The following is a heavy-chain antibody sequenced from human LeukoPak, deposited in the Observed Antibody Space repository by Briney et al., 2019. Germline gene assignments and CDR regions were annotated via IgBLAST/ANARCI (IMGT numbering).Heavy chain of an antibody. CDR2: TYYRSKWYY. Sequence: SQTLSLTCAISGDSVSSSNAAWTWIRQSPSRGLEWLGRTYYRSKWYYEYAASLRGRLTVAPDTSKNQFSLELNSVTPEDTAVYYCVGGNLEFDSWAQGTLVTVSS. CDR1: GDSVSSSNAA. J-gene: IGHJ4*02. D-gene: IGHD1-26*01. CDR3: VGGNLEFDS. V-gene: IGHV6-1*01.